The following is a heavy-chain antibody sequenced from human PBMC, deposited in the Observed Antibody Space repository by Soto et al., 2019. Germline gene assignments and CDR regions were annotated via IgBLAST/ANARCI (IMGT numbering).Heavy chain of an antibody. CDR3: AKDRRRITSCGVVIIQFVY. V-gene: IGHV3-23*01. J-gene: IGHJ4*02. D-gene: IGHD3-3*01. CDR2: LSGSGGST. CDR1: GFTFSSYA. Sequence: GGSLRLSCAASGFTFSSYAMSWVRQAPGKGLEWVSALSGSGGSTYYADSVKGRFTISRDNSKNTLYLQMNSLRAEDTAVYYCAKDRRRITSCGVVIIQFVYWCPGTLVTVSS.